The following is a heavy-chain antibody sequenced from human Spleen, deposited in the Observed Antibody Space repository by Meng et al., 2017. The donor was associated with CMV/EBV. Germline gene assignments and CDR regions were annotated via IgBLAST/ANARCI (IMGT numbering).Heavy chain of an antibody. Sequence: ASVKVSCSASGCTFTNYYMHWVRQAPGQGLEWMGWINPNSGGTNYAQKFEGRVTMSRDTTISTDYMELSRLRSDDTAVYYCAGGRGSSWYVHYYGMDVWGQGTTVTVSS. CDR2: INPNSGGT. CDR3: AGGRGSSWYVHYYGMDV. J-gene: IGHJ6*02. V-gene: IGHV1-2*02. CDR1: GCTFTNYY. D-gene: IGHD6-13*01.